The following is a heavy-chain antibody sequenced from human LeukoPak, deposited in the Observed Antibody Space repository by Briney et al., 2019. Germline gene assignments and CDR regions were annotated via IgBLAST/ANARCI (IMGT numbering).Heavy chain of an antibody. CDR3: ARGIALPGHRFDY. J-gene: IGHJ4*02. CDR2: IYYSGST. V-gene: IGHV4-59*01. Sequence: SETLSLTCTVSGGSISSYYWSWIRQPPGKGLEYIGYIYYSGSTNYNPSLKSPVTISVDTSKNQFSLKLKSVTAADTAVYYCARGIALPGHRFDYWGQGTLVTVSS. D-gene: IGHD6-19*01. CDR1: GGSISSYY.